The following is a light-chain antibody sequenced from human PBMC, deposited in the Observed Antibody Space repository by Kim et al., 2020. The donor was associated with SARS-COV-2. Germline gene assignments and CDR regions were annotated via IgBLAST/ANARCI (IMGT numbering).Light chain of an antibody. Sequence: GQSIAISCTGTRSAVGTYNFVSWFQQHPAKAPKLLIFDVSQRPSGVSDRFSASKSGNTASLTISGLQAEDEADYYCSSYTTSNTYVFGTGTKVTVL. V-gene: IGLV2-14*02. CDR3: SSYTTSNTYV. CDR2: DVS. CDR1: RSAVGTYNF. J-gene: IGLJ1*01.